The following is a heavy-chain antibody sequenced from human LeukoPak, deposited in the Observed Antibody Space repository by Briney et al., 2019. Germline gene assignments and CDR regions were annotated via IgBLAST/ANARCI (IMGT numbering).Heavy chain of an antibody. J-gene: IGHJ4*02. D-gene: IGHD6-19*01. CDR2: INPNSGGT. CDR3: ARDRLSRSRIAVAGTPGY. CDR1: GYIFTGYY. Sequence: ASVKVSCKASGYIFTGYYMHWVRQAPGQGLEWMGWINPNSGGTNYAQKFQGRVTMTRDTSISTAYMELSRLRSDDTAVYYCARDRLSRSRIAVAGTPGYWGQGTLVTVSS. V-gene: IGHV1-2*02.